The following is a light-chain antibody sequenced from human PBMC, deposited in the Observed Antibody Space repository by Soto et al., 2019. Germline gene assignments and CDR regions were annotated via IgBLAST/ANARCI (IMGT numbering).Light chain of an antibody. CDR3: SSYASSSTVV. J-gene: IGLJ2*01. CDR2: DVS. Sequence: ALTQPASVSGSPGQSITISCTGTSNDVGGHNYVSWYQQHPGKAPKLMIYDVSNRPSGVSNRFSGSKSGNTASLTISGLQAEDEADYYCSSYASSSTVVFGGGTKVTVL. V-gene: IGLV2-14*01. CDR1: SNDVGGHNY.